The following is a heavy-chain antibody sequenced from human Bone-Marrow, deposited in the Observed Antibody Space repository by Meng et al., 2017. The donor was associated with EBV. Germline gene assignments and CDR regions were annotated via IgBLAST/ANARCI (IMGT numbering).Heavy chain of an antibody. CDR2: INHTGNT. D-gene: IGHD1-26*01. Sequence: QVQLKPWGAGLLKPSETLSLTCAVYGGSFSGYYWTWIRQPPGKGLEWIGEINHTGNTNYNPSLKSRVTISVDRSKNQFSLKMKSVTAVDTAVYYCARGLVGATTGLIDYWGQRALVTVSS. J-gene: IGHJ4*02. V-gene: IGHV4-34*01. CDR1: GGSFSGYY. CDR3: ARGLVGATTGLIDY.